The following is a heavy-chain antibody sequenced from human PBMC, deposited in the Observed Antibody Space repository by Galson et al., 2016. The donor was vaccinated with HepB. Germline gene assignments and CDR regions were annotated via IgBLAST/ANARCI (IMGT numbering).Heavy chain of an antibody. D-gene: IGHD2-15*01. CDR2: INRSGST. V-gene: IGHV4-34*01. J-gene: IGHJ6*02. Sequence: SETLSLTCAVSGGSFSGYYWNWIRQPPGKGLEWVGEINRSGSTKYNPSLKSRLTISVDTSKNQVSLNLSSITAADTAVYFCARGELGGSDEHYFYYYGMDVWGQGTTVTVSS. CDR3: ARGELGGSDEHYFYYYGMDV. CDR1: GGSFSGYY.